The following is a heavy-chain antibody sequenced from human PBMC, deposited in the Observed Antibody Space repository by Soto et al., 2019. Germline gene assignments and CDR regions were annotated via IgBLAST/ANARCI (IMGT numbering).Heavy chain of an antibody. CDR1: GFTFSSYW. Sequence: LRLSCAASGFTFSSYWMSWVRQAPGKGLEWVANIKQDGSEKYYVDSVKTRLTISKDASKNQVVLTMTNMDPVDTATYYCARIPSGLRGIDYWGQGTLVTVSS. D-gene: IGHD5-18*01. CDR3: ARIPSGLRGIDY. J-gene: IGHJ4*02. CDR2: IKQDGSEK. V-gene: IGHV3-7*05.